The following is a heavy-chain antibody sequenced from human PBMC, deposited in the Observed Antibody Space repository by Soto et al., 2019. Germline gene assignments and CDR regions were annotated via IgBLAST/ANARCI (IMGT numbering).Heavy chain of an antibody. V-gene: IGHV4-4*02. CDR2: IYHTGGT. Sequence: QMQLQESGPGLVTPSGTLSLTCAVSGGYISSDNWWSWLRQPPGKGLEYMGDIYHTGGTFYNPSHRSRVTLSLEETNNGFSVQLSSVAAADTAVYYCAKKTCDGGRCDTAFHIWGQGTTVTVS. J-gene: IGHJ3*02. CDR1: GGYISSDNW. CDR3: AKKTCDGGRCDTAFHI. D-gene: IGHD2-15*01.